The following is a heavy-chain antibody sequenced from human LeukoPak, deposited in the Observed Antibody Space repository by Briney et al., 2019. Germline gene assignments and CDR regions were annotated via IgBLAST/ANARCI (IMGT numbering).Heavy chain of an antibody. V-gene: IGHV1-8*01. CDR2: MNPNIVNT. CDR3: ALGGDRVVVPAAIQDYYYGMDV. D-gene: IGHD2-2*02. CDR1: GYTFTSYD. Sequence: ASVKVSCKDSGYTFTSYDINWVRQAPGQGREWMGWMNPNIVNTGYAQTFQGRVTMTRNTSISTAYMELSSLRSEDTAVYYCALGGDRVVVPAAIQDYYYGMDVWGQGTTVTVSS. J-gene: IGHJ6*02.